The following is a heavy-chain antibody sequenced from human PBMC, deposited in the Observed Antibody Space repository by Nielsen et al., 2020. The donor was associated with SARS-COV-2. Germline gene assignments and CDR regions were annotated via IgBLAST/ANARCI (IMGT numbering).Heavy chain of an antibody. V-gene: IGHV3-30*18. J-gene: IGHJ6*03. D-gene: IGHD6-13*01. CDR2: ISYDGSNK. CDR3: AKDPYSSSWYRYYYMDV. CDR1: GFTFSSYG. Sequence: GESLKISCAASGFTFSSYGMHWVRQAPGKGLEWVAVISYDGSNKYYADSVKGRFTISRDNSKNTLYLQMNSLRAEDTAVYYCAKDPYSSSWYRYYYMDVWGKGTTVTVSS.